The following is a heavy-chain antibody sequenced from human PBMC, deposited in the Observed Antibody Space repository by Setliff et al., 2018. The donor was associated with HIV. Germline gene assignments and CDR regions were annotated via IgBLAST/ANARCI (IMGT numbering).Heavy chain of an antibody. CDR3: ARIDYPWEYYFDY. D-gene: IGHD1-26*01. J-gene: IGHJ4*02. CDR2: INPSSGGT. V-gene: IGHV1-2*02. Sequence: ASVKVSCKASGYTFTGHYMHWVRQAPGQGLEWMGWINPSSGGTNYAQKFQGRVTLTRDTSISTAYMELSRLRSDDTAVYYCARIDYPWEYYFDYWGQGTLVTVSS. CDR1: GYTFTGHY.